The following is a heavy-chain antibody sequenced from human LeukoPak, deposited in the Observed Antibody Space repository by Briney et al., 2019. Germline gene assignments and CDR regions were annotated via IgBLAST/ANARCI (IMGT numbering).Heavy chain of an antibody. CDR3: ARGRFGELSVATFDI. J-gene: IGHJ3*02. Sequence: GGSLRLSCAASGFTFSSYGMHWVRQAPGKGLEWVAVISYDGSNKYYGDSVKGRFTISRDNSKNTLYLQMNSLRAEDTAVYYCARGRFGELSVATFDIWGQGTMVTVSS. CDR2: ISYDGSNK. V-gene: IGHV3-30*03. D-gene: IGHD3-10*01. CDR1: GFTFSSYG.